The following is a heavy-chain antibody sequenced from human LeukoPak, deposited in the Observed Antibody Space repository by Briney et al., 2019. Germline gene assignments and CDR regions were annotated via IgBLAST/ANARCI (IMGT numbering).Heavy chain of an antibody. CDR2: ISSSGSSI. Sequence: PGGSLRLSCAASGFTFSSYEMNWVRQAPGKGLEWVPYISSSGSSIYYADSVKGRFTISRDNAKNSLYLQMNSLRAEDTAIYYCARGYGYYNYWGQGTLVTVSS. V-gene: IGHV3-48*03. CDR3: ARGYGYYNY. CDR1: GFTFSSYE. J-gene: IGHJ4*02. D-gene: IGHD3-3*01.